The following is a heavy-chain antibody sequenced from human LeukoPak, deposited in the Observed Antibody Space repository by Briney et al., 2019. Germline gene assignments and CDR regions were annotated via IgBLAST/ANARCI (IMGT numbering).Heavy chain of an antibody. CDR2: IYTSGST. CDR1: GGSISNYY. Sequence: PSETLSLTCTVSGGSISNYYWSWIRQSAGKGLEWIGRIYTSGSTYYNPSLTSRVSMSVDTSKNQFSLRLRSVTAADTAVYYCARESGYYYDTSGYTFDYWGQGILVTVSS. V-gene: IGHV4-4*07. D-gene: IGHD3-22*01. CDR3: ARESGYYYDTSGYTFDY. J-gene: IGHJ4*02.